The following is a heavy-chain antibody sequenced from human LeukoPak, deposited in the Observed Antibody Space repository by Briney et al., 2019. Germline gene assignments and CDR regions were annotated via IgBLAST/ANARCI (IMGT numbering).Heavy chain of an antibody. D-gene: IGHD3-3*01. J-gene: IGHJ2*01. CDR1: GGSISSYY. CDR3: ARVSITIFGVVTQGRYFDL. V-gene: IGHV4-59*01. Sequence: SETLSLTCTVSGGSISSYYWSWIRQPPGKGLEWIGYIYSSGNTNYNPSLNSRVTISVDTSKNHFSLKLSSVTAADTAVYYCARVSITIFGVVTQGRYFDLWGRGTLVTVSS. CDR2: IYSSGNT.